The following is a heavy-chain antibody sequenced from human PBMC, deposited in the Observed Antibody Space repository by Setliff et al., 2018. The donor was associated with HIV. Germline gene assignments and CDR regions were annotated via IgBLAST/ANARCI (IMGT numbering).Heavy chain of an antibody. CDR1: GGSISSSSYY. CDR2: FYYNGDS. D-gene: IGHD6-13*01. V-gene: IGHV4-39*01. CDR3: ARRAEYSRSWSYYFDY. J-gene: IGHJ4*02. Sequence: SETLSLTCTVSGGSISSSSYYWDWIRQPPGKGLEWIGTFYYNGDSRYNPSLKSRVTISVDTSKNQFSLNLSSVTAADTAVYYCARRAEYSRSWSYYFDYWGQGTLVTVS.